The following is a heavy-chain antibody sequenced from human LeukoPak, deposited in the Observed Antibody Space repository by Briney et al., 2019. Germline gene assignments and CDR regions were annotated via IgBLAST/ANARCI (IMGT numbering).Heavy chain of an antibody. D-gene: IGHD2-15*01. CDR2: IYYGGST. Sequence: PSETLSLTCTVSGGSISSYYWSWIRQPPGKGLEWIGYIYYGGSTKYNPSLKSRVSISVDTSKNQFSLKLSSVTAADTAVYYCARGFCSGGSCYSAIFDYWGQGTLVTVSS. CDR3: ARGFCSGGSCYSAIFDY. CDR1: GGSISSYY. J-gene: IGHJ4*02. V-gene: IGHV4-59*01.